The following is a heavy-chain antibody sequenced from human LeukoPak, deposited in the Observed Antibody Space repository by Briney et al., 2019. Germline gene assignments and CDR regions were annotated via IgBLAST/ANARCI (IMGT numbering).Heavy chain of an antibody. Sequence: GGSLRLSCAASGFTFSSYGMHWVRQAPGKGLEWVAFIRYDGSNKYYADSVKGRFTISRDNSKNTLYLQMNSLRAEDTAVYYCAKMGGYCSSTSCSEYFDYWGQGTLVTVSS. CDR1: GFTFSSYG. V-gene: IGHV3-30*02. CDR3: AKMGGYCSSTSCSEYFDY. J-gene: IGHJ4*02. D-gene: IGHD2-2*01. CDR2: IRYDGSNK.